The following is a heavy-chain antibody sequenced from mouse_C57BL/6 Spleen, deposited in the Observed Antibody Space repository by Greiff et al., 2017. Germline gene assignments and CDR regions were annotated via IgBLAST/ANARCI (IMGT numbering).Heavy chain of an antibody. Sequence: QVQLQQSGAELVKPGASVKMSCKASGYTFTSYWITWVKQRPGQGLEWIGDIYPGSGSTNYNEKFKSKATLTVDTSSSTTYMQLSSLTSEDSAVYYCARSLLGHYYGSSYDYFDYWGQGTTLTVSS. J-gene: IGHJ2*01. D-gene: IGHD1-1*01. V-gene: IGHV1-55*01. CDR3: ARSLLGHYYGSSYDYFDY. CDR1: GYTFTSYW. CDR2: IYPGSGST.